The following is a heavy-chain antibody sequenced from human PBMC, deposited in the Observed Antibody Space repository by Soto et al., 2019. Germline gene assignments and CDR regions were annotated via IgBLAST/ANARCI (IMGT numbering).Heavy chain of an antibody. V-gene: IGHV4-31*03. D-gene: IGHD2-2*01. Sequence: QVQLQESGPGLVKPSQTLSLTCTVSGGSISSGGYYWSWIRQHPGKGLEWIGYIYYSGSTYYNPSLQSRVTISVDTSKNQFSLKLSSVTAADTAVYYCARASVLGYCSSTSCYGSEGFDYWGQGTLVTVSS. J-gene: IGHJ4*02. CDR1: GGSISSGGYY. CDR3: ARASVLGYCSSTSCYGSEGFDY. CDR2: IYYSGST.